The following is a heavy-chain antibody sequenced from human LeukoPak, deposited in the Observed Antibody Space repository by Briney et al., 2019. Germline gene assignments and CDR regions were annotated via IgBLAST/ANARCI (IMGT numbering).Heavy chain of an antibody. CDR1: GGSISSYY. CDR3: ARDPWLGCSSTSCYSGDYYGMDV. CDR2: IYTSGST. D-gene: IGHD2-2*02. J-gene: IGHJ6*02. Sequence: SETLSLTCTVSGGSISSYYWSWIRQPAGKGLEWIGRIYTSGSTNYNPSLKSRVTMSVDTSKNQFSLKLSSVTAADTAVYYCARDPWLGCSSTSCYSGDYYGMDVWGQGTTVTVSS. V-gene: IGHV4-4*07.